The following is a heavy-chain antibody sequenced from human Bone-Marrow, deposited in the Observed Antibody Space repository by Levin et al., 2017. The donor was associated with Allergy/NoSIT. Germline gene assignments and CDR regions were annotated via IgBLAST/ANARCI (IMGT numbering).Heavy chain of an antibody. J-gene: IGHJ6*02. D-gene: IGHD2-8*01. CDR2: INPSGGST. V-gene: IGHV1-46*01. Sequence: RASVKVSCKASGYTFTSYYVHWVRQAPGQGLEWMGIINPSGGSTSYAQKFQGRVTMTSDTSTSTVYMELSSLRSEDTAMYYCARGGCTNDVCFFLEGFYYYYGMDVWGLGTTITVSS. CDR1: GYTFTSYY. CDR3: ARGGCTNDVCFFLEGFYYYYGMDV.